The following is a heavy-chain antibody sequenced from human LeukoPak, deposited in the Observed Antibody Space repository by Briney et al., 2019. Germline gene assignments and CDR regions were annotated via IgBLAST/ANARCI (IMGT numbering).Heavy chain of an antibody. Sequence: KPSETLSLTCAVYGGSFSGYYWSWIRQAPGKGLEWIGEINHSGNTNYNPSLKSRVTMSVDTSKNQFSLRLNSVTAADTAVYYCARDFLLQSEGLFDYWGQGTLVTVSS. J-gene: IGHJ4*02. V-gene: IGHV4-34*01. CDR3: ARDFLLQSEGLFDY. CDR1: GGSFSGYY. D-gene: IGHD4-11*01. CDR2: INHSGNT.